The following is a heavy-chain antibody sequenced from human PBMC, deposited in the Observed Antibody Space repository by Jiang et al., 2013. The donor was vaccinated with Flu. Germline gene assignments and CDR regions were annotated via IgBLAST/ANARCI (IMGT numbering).Heavy chain of an antibody. D-gene: IGHD2-15*01. CDR2: VNTKNGNP. V-gene: IGHV7-4-1*02. CDR3: ARGGGETVPGLDL. Sequence: QSGSELKKPGASVKVSCKASGYKFNDYAINWVRQAPGQGLEWMGWVNTKNGNPTHAQDFTGRFVFSLDKSASTAYLEVSSLKSEDSAVYFCARGGGETVPGLDLWGQGTLV. CDR1: GYKFNDYA. J-gene: IGHJ4*02.